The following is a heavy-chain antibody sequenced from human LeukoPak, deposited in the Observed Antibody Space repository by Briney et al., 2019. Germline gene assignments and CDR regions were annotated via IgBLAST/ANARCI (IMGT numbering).Heavy chain of an antibody. Sequence: GGSLRLSCAASGFTFSSYAMHWVRQAPGKGLEWVAVISYDGSNKYYADSVKGRFTISRDNSKNTLYLQMNSLRAEDTAVYYCARKYPPPADYYYYMDVWGKGTTVTVSS. J-gene: IGHJ6*03. CDR3: ARKYPPPADYYYYMDV. V-gene: IGHV3-30-3*01. CDR1: GFTFSSYA. CDR2: ISYDGSNK. D-gene: IGHD2-2*01.